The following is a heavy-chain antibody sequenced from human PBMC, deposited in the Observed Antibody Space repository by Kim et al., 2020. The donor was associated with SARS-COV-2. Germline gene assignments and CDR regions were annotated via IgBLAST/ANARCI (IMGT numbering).Heavy chain of an antibody. V-gene: IGHV3-48*03. CDR3: ARNHAMDV. Sequence: GGSLRLSCAASGFTFSSYEMNWARQAPGKGLEWVSYISGSGTTIYYADSVKGRFTISRDNAKNSLYLQMNSLRAEDTAVYYCARNHAMDVWGQGTTVTVSS. CDR2: ISGSGTTI. CDR1: GFTFSSYE. J-gene: IGHJ6*02.